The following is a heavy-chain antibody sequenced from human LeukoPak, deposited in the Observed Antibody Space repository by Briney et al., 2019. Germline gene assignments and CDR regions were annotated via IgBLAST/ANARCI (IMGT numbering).Heavy chain of an antibody. V-gene: IGHV3-7*03. Sequence: GGSLRLSCAASGFTSSSYWMSWVRQAPGKGLEWVANIKQDGSEKYYVDSVKGRFTISRDNAKNSLYLQMNSLRAEDTAVYYCARTCSSTSCYNYWGQGTLVTVSS. J-gene: IGHJ4*02. CDR2: IKQDGSEK. D-gene: IGHD2-2*02. CDR3: ARTCSSTSCYNY. CDR1: GFTSSSYW.